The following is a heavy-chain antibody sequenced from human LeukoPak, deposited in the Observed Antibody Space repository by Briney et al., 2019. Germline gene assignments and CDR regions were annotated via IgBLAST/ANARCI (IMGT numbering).Heavy chain of an antibody. Sequence: PGGSLRLSCAASGFTFSSYAMSWVRQAPGKGLEWVSAISGSGGSTYYADSVKGRFTISRDNSKNTLYLQMNSLRAEDTAVYYCAKGSGGSGSHALDYWGQGTLVTVSS. V-gene: IGHV3-23*01. D-gene: IGHD3-10*01. J-gene: IGHJ4*02. CDR1: GFTFSSYA. CDR3: AKGSGGSGSHALDY. CDR2: ISGSGGST.